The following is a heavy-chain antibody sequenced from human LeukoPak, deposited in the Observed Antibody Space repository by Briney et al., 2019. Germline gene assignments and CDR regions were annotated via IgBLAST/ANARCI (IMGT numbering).Heavy chain of an antibody. J-gene: IGHJ5*02. CDR2: ISAYNGNT. Sequence: ASVKVSCKASGYTFTRYGISWVRQAPGQGLEWMGWISAYNGNTNSAQKLQGRVTMTTDTSTSTAYMELRSLRSDDPAVYYCARDGLPAYSSSWYNWFDPWGQGTLVTVSS. D-gene: IGHD6-13*01. CDR3: ARDGLPAYSSSWYNWFDP. CDR1: GYTFTRYG. V-gene: IGHV1-18*01.